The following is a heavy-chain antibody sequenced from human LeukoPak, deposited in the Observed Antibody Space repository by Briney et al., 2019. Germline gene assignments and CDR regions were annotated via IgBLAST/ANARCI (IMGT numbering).Heavy chain of an antibody. J-gene: IGHJ3*02. Sequence: SETLSLTCAVSGGSFSGYYWSWIRQPPGKGLEWIGEINHSGSTNYNPSLKSRVTISVDTSKNQFSLKLSSVTAADTAVYYCARRRSSWSGAFDIWGQGTMVTVSS. CDR3: ARRRSSWSGAFDI. CDR1: GGSFSGYY. CDR2: INHSGST. D-gene: IGHD6-13*01. V-gene: IGHV4-34*01.